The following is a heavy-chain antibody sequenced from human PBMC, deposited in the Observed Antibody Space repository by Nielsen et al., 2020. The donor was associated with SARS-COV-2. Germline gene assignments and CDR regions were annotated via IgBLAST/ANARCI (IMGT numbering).Heavy chain of an antibody. V-gene: IGHV3-30*02. CDR3: AKDPSSGYSSSWASSGPYYYYYYGMDV. Sequence: WIRQPPGKGVEWVAIIWDDGKTKYYADSVKGRFTISRDNSKNTLYLQMNSLRAEDTAVYYCAKDPSSGYSSSWASSGPYYYYYYGMDVWGQGTTVTVSS. J-gene: IGHJ6*02. D-gene: IGHD6-13*01. CDR2: IWDDGKTK.